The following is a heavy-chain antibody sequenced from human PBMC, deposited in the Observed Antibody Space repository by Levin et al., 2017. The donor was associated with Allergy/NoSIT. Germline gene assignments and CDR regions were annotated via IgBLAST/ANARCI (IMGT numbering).Heavy chain of an antibody. CDR2: ITGSDGRA. Sequence: GGSLRLSCVASGFTFSTFGMTWVRQAPGKGLEWVSAITGSDGRAFYADSLEGRFTISRDNPKNTLYLQLNSLRAEDTAVYYCAKFGAFDVWGQGTMVTVSS. V-gene: IGHV3-23*01. CDR1: GFTFSTFG. J-gene: IGHJ3*01. CDR3: AKFGAFDV. D-gene: IGHD3-10*01.